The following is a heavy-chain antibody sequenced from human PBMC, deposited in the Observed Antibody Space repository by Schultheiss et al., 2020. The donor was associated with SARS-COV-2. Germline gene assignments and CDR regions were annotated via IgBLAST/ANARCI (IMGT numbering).Heavy chain of an antibody. Sequence: GGSLRLSCAASGFTFSSYWMSWVRQAPGKGLEWVANIKQDGSEKYYVDSVKGRFTISRDNAKNSLYLQMNSLRAEDTAVYYCARSAPQWFRERYYYYGMDVWGQGTTVTVSS. J-gene: IGHJ6*02. D-gene: IGHD3-10*01. CDR1: GFTFSSYW. V-gene: IGHV3-7*01. CDR3: ARSAPQWFRERYYYYGMDV. CDR2: IKQDGSEK.